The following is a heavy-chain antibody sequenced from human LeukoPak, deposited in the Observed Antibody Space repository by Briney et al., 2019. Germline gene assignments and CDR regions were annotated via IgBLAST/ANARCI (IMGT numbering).Heavy chain of an antibody. J-gene: IGHJ4*02. Sequence: GGSLRVSCAASGFTFSSYSMNWVRQAPGKGLEWVSSISSSSSYIYYADSVKGRFTISRDNAKNSLYLQMNSLRAEDTAVYYCARDTPGGAGFDYWGQGTLVTVSS. V-gene: IGHV3-21*01. CDR3: ARDTPGGAGFDY. CDR2: ISSSSSYI. CDR1: GFTFSSYS. D-gene: IGHD1-26*01.